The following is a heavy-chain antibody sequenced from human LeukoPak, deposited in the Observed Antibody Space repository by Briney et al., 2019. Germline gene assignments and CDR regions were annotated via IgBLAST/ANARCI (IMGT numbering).Heavy chain of an antibody. CDR3: ARAAAGGGYNSDY. CDR2: IFTSGSP. J-gene: IGHJ4*02. V-gene: IGHV4-4*07. Sequence: PSETLSLTFSVSGGSISGHYWNWIRQAPGKGLEWIGHIFTSGSPNYSPSLKSRVTFSRDTASNQISLRLTSVTAADTAVYYCARAAAGGGYNSDYWGQGTLVTVSS. CDR1: GGSISGHY. D-gene: IGHD5-24*01.